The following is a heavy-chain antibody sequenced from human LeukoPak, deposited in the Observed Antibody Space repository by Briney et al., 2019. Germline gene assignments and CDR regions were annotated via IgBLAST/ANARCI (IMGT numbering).Heavy chain of an antibody. V-gene: IGHV1-69*04. CDR1: GGTFSSYA. Sequence: SVTVSCKASGGTFSSYAISWVRQAPGQGLEWMGRIIPILGIANYAQKFQGRVTITADKSTSTAYMELSSLRSEDTAVYYCARDPRGGYSYGYLDYWGQGTLVTVS. D-gene: IGHD5-18*01. CDR2: IIPILGIA. J-gene: IGHJ4*02. CDR3: ARDPRGGYSYGYLDY.